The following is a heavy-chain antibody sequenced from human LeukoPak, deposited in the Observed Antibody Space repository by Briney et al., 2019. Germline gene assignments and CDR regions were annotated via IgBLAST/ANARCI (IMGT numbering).Heavy chain of an antibody. CDR2: IRSKANSYAT. D-gene: IGHD3-22*01. J-gene: IGHJ4*02. V-gene: IGHV3-73*01. Sequence: PGGSLRLSCAASGFTFSGSAMHWVRQASGKGLEWVGRIRSKANSYATAYAASVKGRFTISRDDSKNKAYLQMNSLKTEDTAVYYCTRQYYYDSSGYPYYFDYWGQGTLATVSS. CDR3: TRQYYYDSSGYPYYFDY. CDR1: GFTFSGSA.